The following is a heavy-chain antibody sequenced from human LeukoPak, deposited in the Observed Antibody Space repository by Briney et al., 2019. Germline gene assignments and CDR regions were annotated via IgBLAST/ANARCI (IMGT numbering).Heavy chain of an antibody. CDR1: GYTFTSYD. CDR2: MNPNSGNT. CDR3: ARMCYDYVWGSYPTDP. Sequence: ASVKVSCKASGYTFTSYDINWVRQATGQGLEWMGWMNPNSGNTGYAQRFQGRITMTRNTSISTAYMELSSLRSEDTAVYYCARMCYDYVWGSYPTDPWGQGTLVTVSS. D-gene: IGHD3-16*02. V-gene: IGHV1-8*01. J-gene: IGHJ5*02.